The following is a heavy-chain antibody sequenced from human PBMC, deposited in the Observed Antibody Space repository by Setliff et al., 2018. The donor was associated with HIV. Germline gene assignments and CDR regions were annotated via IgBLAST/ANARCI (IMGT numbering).Heavy chain of an antibody. CDR3: ASRYHYYDSSGYYRQGAFDI. CDR1: GGSFTDIGGSFTDYY. D-gene: IGHD3-22*01. V-gene: IGHV4-34*01. CDR2: INHSGST. Sequence: SETLSLTCAVFGGSFTDIGGSFTDYYWIWIRQPPGKGLEWIGEINHSGSTHYNPSLKSRFTISVDTSKNQFSLKVNSVTAADTAVYYCASRYHYYDSSGYYRQGAFDIWGQGTMVTVSS. J-gene: IGHJ3*02.